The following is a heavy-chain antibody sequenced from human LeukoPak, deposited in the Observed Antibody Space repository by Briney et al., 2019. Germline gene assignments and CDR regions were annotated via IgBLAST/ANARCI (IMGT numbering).Heavy chain of an antibody. Sequence: GGSLRLSCAASGFTFSSYAMSWVRQAPGKGLEWVSAISGSGDTKHYADSVKGRFTISRDNSKNTLYLQMNSLRAEDTAVYYCAKDNGEYNWNLYFDYWGQGTLVTVSS. J-gene: IGHJ4*02. CDR3: AKDNGEYNWNLYFDY. D-gene: IGHD1-20*01. CDR1: GFTFSSYA. V-gene: IGHV3-23*01. CDR2: ISGSGDTK.